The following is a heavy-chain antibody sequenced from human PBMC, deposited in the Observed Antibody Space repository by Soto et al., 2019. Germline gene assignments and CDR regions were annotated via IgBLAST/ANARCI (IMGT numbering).Heavy chain of an antibody. CDR2: INQDGKQI. Sequence: EVQLVESGGGLVQPGGSLRLSCVVSGSTISNHWMSWVRQAPGKGLEWVANINQDGKQIHYVDSVKGRFTVSRDNAKNSLHLQMSSLRAEDTAVYFCARGEEWLLLSLQGVFDQWGQGTLVTVSS. V-gene: IGHV3-7*03. CDR3: ARGEEWLLLSLQGVFDQ. CDR1: GSTISNHW. J-gene: IGHJ4*02. D-gene: IGHD3-3*01.